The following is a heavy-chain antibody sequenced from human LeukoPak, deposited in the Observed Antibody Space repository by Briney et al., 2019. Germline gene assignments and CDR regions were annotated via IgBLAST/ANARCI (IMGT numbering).Heavy chain of an antibody. J-gene: IGHJ4*02. D-gene: IGHD4-17*01. V-gene: IGHV3-7*01. Sequence: PGGSLRLSCAASGFTFCNYWMMSVRQAPGKGVEWVANIKQDGSVKYYVDSVKGRFTISRDNATNSLYLQMNSPRAEDTAVYYCARDGVPYGTDYWGQGTPVTVSS. CDR2: IKQDGSVK. CDR3: ARDGVPYGTDY. CDR1: GFTFCNYW.